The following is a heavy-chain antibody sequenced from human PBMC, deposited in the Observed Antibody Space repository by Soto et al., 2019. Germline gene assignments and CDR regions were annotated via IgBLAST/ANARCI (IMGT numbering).Heavy chain of an antibody. CDR1: GYTLTGLS. Sequence: ASVKVSCKVSGYTLTGLSMYWVRQATGKGLEWMGGFDPEDGETIYAQKFQGRVTMTEDTSTDTAYMELSSLRSEDTAVYYCAREASIAVARTGTFLFDYWGQRTLGTGPS. V-gene: IGHV1-24*01. J-gene: IGHJ4*02. CDR3: AREASIAVARTGTFLFDY. CDR2: FDPEDGET. D-gene: IGHD6-19*01.